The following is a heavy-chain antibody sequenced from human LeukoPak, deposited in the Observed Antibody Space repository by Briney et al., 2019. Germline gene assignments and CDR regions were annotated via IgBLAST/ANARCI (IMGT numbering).Heavy chain of an antibody. D-gene: IGHD1-26*01. CDR3: AKVERSYYDAFDI. CDR2: ISWNSGSI. J-gene: IGHJ3*02. CDR1: GFTFDDYA. Sequence: GGSLRLSCAASGFTFDDYAMHWVRQAPGKGREWVSGISWNSGSIGYADSVKGRFTISRDNAKNSLYLQMNSLRAEDTALYYCAKVERSYYDAFDIWGQGTMVTVSS. V-gene: IGHV3-9*01.